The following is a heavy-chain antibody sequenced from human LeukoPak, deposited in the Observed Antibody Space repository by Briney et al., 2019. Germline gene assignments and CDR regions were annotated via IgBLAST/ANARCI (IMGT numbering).Heavy chain of an antibody. D-gene: IGHD4-11*01. V-gene: IGHV4-39*02. J-gene: IGHJ4*02. Sequence: SETLSLTCTASGGSTSSNYHYWGWIRQPPGKGLEWIGSINYRGTTYYNPSLRSRVTIFIDTSKNHFSLRLTSVTATDTAVYFCASQPTTEIGIDYWGQGTLVTVSS. CDR2: INYRGTT. CDR1: GGSTSSNYHY. CDR3: ASQPTTEIGIDY.